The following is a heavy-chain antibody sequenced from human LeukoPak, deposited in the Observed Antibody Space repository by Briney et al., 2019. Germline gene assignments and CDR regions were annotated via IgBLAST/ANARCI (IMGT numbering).Heavy chain of an antibody. J-gene: IGHJ4*02. Sequence: KAGGSLRLSCAASGFTFSTYNMHWVRQAPGKGLEWVSSIDAGTGNMYFADSVKGRFTISRDNAKNSLSLQMNSLRAEDTAVYYCAREFCGGRGCHGFNYWGQGTLVTVSS. CDR1: GFTFSTYN. CDR3: AREFCGGRGCHGFNY. D-gene: IGHD2-15*01. CDR2: IDAGTGNM. V-gene: IGHV3-21*01.